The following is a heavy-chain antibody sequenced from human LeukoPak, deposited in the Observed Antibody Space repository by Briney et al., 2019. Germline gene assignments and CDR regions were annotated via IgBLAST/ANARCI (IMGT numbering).Heavy chain of an antibody. CDR3: GRGGSYRAFDI. D-gene: IGHD1-14*01. J-gene: IGHJ3*02. CDR2: IRSKAYGGTT. CDR1: GFTFGDYA. V-gene: IGHV3-49*03. Sequence: PGGSLRLSCTASGFTFGDYAMGWFRQAPGKGLEWVGFIRSKAYGGTTEYAASVRGRFTISRDDSRNSLYLQMNSLKTEDTAVYYCGRGGSYRAFDIWGRGTMVTVSS.